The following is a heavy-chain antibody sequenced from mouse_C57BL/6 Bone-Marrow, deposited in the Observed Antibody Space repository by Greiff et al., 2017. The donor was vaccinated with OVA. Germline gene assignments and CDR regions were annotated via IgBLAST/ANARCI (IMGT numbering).Heavy chain of an antibody. CDR3: ARGEGYYYGSSLYYFDY. D-gene: IGHD1-1*01. J-gene: IGHJ2*01. Sequence: VQLQQSGPGLVKPSQTVFLTCTVTGISITTGNYRWSWIRQFPGNKLEWIGYIYYSGTITYNPSLTSRTTITRDTPKNQFFLEMNSLTAEDTATYYCARGEGYYYGSSLYYFDYWGQGTTLTVSS. CDR2: IYYSGTI. CDR1: GISITTGNYR. V-gene: IGHV3-5*01.